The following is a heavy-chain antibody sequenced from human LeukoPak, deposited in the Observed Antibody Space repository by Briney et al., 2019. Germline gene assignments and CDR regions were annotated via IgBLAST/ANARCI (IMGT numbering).Heavy chain of an antibody. Sequence: SETLFLTCTVSGGSISSSSYYWGWIRQPPGKGLEWIGSIYYSGSTYYNPSLKSRVTISVDTSKNQFSLKLSSVTAADTAVYYCARESGGNSGYWGQGTLVTVSS. V-gene: IGHV4-39*02. CDR3: ARESGGNSGY. CDR2: IYYSGST. CDR1: GGSISSSSYY. J-gene: IGHJ4*02. D-gene: IGHD4-23*01.